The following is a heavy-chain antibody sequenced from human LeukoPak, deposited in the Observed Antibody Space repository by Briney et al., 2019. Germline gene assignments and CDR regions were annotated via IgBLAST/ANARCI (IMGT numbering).Heavy chain of an antibody. CDR1: GFTFNDAW. Sequence: GGSLRLSCAASGFTFNDAWMSWVRQAPGKGLEWVGGIKSNFDGGSTAFAAPVKGRFTISRDESKTTLYLQMDCLKPEDTAVYYCVGHWDPIVSTVGPGDYWGQGTLVTVSS. CDR3: VGHWDPIVSTVGPGDY. D-gene: IGHD5/OR15-5a*01. CDR2: IKSNFDGGST. J-gene: IGHJ4*02. V-gene: IGHV3-15*01.